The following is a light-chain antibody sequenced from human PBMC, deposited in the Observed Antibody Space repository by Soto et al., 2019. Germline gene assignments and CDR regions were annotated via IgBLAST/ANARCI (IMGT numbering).Light chain of an antibody. V-gene: IGKV3-11*01. CDR1: QTIYNF. J-gene: IGKJ4*01. Sequence: DIVLTQSTATLSLSPGERATLSCRASQTIYNFIAWYQQKPGQPPRLLIYDASTRVTCIPARFSGSGSGTDFTLTISSLEPEDFAVYFCQQRSDWQLTFGGGTKVEI. CDR3: QQRSDWQLT. CDR2: DAS.